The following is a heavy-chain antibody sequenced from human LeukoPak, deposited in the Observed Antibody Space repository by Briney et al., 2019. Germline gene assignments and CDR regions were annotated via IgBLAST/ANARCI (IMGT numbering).Heavy chain of an antibody. CDR1: GFPFSSYA. CDR2: IHEDGDNI. CDR3: ARAEVEAPTDI. Sequence: GGSLRLSCAASGFPFSSYAMYWVRQAPGKGLVWVARIHEDGDNITYAASVRGRFTISRDNAKDTLYLHMNSLRPKATAVYYCARAEVEAPTDIWGQGTLVTVSS. V-gene: IGHV3-74*03. J-gene: IGHJ4*02. D-gene: IGHD1-26*01.